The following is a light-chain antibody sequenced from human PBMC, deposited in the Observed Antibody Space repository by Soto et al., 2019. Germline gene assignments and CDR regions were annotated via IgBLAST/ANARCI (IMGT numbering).Light chain of an antibody. CDR3: QVWDTSTDRLVV. J-gene: IGLJ2*01. CDR2: DDS. V-gene: IGLV3-21*02. Sequence: SYELTQPPSVSVAPGHTARITCGGNNIGSKSVHWYQQRPGQAPLVVVSDDSDRPSGIPERFSGSNSDNTATLTISRVEAGDEADYYCQVWDTSTDRLVVFGGGTKLTVL. CDR1: NIGSKS.